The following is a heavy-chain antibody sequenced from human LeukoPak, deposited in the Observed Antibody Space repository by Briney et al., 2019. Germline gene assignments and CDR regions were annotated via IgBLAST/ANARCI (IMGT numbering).Heavy chain of an antibody. V-gene: IGHV3-30*02. CDR1: GFTFSSYG. J-gene: IGHJ5*02. CDR3: AKDGLYASGLGNWFDP. Sequence: PGGSLRLSCAASGFTFSSYGMHWVRQAPGKGLEWVSFIRYDESNKYYADSVRGRFTISRDNSKNTLYLQMNSLRPEDTALYYCAKDGLYASGLGNWFDPWGQGTLVTVSS. D-gene: IGHD3-10*01. CDR2: IRYDESNK.